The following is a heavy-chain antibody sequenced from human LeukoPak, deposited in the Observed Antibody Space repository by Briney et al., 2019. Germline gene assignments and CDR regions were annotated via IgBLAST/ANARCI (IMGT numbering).Heavy chain of an antibody. J-gene: IGHJ4*02. CDR2: IYYSGST. CDR1: GGSISSSSYY. Sequence: SETLSLTCAVSGGSISSSSYYWGWIRQPPGKGLEWIGSIYYSGSTYYNPSLKSRVTISVDTSKNQFSLKLSSVTAADTAVYYCAREPSSSSGEDYWGQGTLVTVSS. CDR3: AREPSSSSGEDY. D-gene: IGHD6-6*01. V-gene: IGHV4-39*02.